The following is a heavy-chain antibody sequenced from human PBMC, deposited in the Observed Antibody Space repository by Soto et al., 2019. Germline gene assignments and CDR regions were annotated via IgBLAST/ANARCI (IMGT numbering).Heavy chain of an antibody. CDR2: ISYDGSNK. CDR3: AKSGGSSFYY. CDR1: GFTFSSYG. D-gene: IGHD2-15*01. Sequence: QVQLVESGGGVVQPGRSLRLSSAASGFTFSSYGMHWVRQAPGKGLEWVAVISYDGSNKYYADSVKGRFTISRDNSKNTLYLQMNSLRAEDTAVYYCAKSGGSSFYYWGQGTLVTVSS. J-gene: IGHJ4*02. V-gene: IGHV3-30*18.